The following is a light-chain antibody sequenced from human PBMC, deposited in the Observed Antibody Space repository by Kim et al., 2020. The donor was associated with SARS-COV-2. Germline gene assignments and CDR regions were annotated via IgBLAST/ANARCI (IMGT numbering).Light chain of an antibody. J-gene: IGLJ2*01. CDR1: SLRRKY. CDR3: NSRDSSDNHLVV. CDR2: GKD. V-gene: IGLV3-19*01. Sequence: GKTIRRKCQGESLRRKYARWDQQKPGQAPVLGIDGKDNRPSGIPDRFSGSSSGNTASLTITGTQAEDEADYYCNSRDSSDNHLVVFGGGTQLTVL.